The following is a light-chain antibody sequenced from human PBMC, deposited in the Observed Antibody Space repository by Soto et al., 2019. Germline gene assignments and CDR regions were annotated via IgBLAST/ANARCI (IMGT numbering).Light chain of an antibody. V-gene: IGLV8-61*01. J-gene: IGLJ2*01. CDR2: GTN. CDR3: ALYMGSGISV. CDR1: SGSVSTNYY. Sequence: QTVVTQEPSFSVSPGGTVTLTCGLTSGSVSTNYYPSWYQQTPGQPPRTLMYGTNIRSSGVPDRFSGSILGNKAALIITGAQADDECTYYCALYMGSGISVFGGGTKLTVL.